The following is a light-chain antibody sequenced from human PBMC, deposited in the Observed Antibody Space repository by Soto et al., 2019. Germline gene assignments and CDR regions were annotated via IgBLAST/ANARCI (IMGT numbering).Light chain of an antibody. CDR3: QQYNSYSWT. CDR1: QSISSW. Sequence: DIQMTQSPSTLSASVGDRVTISCRASQSISSWLAWYQQKQGKAPKLLIYDASSLESGVPSRFRGSGSGTEFTLTISRLQPDDFETYYCQQYNSYSWTFGQGTKVDIK. J-gene: IGKJ1*01. CDR2: DAS. V-gene: IGKV1-5*01.